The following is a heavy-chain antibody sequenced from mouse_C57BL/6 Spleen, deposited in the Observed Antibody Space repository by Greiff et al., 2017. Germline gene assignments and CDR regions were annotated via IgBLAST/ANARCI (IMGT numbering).Heavy chain of an antibody. CDR2: IYPGDGDT. CDR1: GYAFSSSW. V-gene: IGHV1-82*01. CDR3: AYYYGSSYDAMDY. D-gene: IGHD1-1*01. J-gene: IGHJ4*01. Sequence: QVQLQQSGPELVKPGASVKISCKASGYAFSSSWMNWVKQRPGKGLEWIGRIYPGDGDTNYNGKFKGKATLTADKSSSTAYMQLISLTSEDSAVYFCAYYYGSSYDAMDYWGQGTSVTVSS.